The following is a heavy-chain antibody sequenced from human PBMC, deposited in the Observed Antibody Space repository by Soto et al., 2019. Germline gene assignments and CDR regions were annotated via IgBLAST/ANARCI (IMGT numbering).Heavy chain of an antibody. CDR1: GYTFTSYD. J-gene: IGHJ6*03. Sequence: GASVKVSCKASGYTFTSYDINWVRQATGQGLEWMGWMNPNSGNTGYAQKFQGRVTMTRNTSISTAYMELSSLRSEDTAVYYCARNWNYVYYYYMDVWGKGTTVTVSS. V-gene: IGHV1-8*01. CDR3: ARNWNYVYYYYMDV. D-gene: IGHD1-7*01. CDR2: MNPNSGNT.